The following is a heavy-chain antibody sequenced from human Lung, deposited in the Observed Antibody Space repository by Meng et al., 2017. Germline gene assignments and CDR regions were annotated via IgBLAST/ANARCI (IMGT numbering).Heavy chain of an antibody. V-gene: IGHV4-34*01. CDR1: GGSFSDYY. J-gene: IGHJ4*02. CDR2: INHSGST. Sequence: QGQLQQWCAGLWKPSETLSLTCVVSGGSFSDYYWSWIRQPPGKGLEWIGEINHSGSTNYNPSLESRATISVDTSQNNLSLKLSSVTAADSAVYYCARGPTTMAHDFDYWGQGTLVTVSS. CDR3: ARGPTTMAHDFDY. D-gene: IGHD4-11*01.